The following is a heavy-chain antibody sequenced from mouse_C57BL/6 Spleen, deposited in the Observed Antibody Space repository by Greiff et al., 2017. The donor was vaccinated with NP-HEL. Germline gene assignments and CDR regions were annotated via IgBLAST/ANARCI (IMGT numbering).Heavy chain of an antibody. Sequence: EVMLVESGGGLVKPGGSLKLSCAASGFTFSDYGMHWVRQAPEKGLEWVAYISSGSSTIYYADTVKGRFTISRDNAKNTLFLQMTSLRSEDTAMYYCARPSNLWYFDVWGTGTTVTVSS. J-gene: IGHJ1*03. CDR2: ISSGSSTI. V-gene: IGHV5-17*01. D-gene: IGHD2-5*01. CDR3: ARPSNLWYFDV. CDR1: GFTFSDYG.